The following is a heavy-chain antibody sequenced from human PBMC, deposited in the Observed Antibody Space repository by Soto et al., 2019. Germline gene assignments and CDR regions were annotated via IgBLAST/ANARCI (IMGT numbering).Heavy chain of an antibody. CDR1: GYTFTSYD. J-gene: IGHJ4*02. CDR3: AREVPVAWSPNNAPFEH. D-gene: IGHD1-1*01. CDR2: ISAYNGHT. Sequence: QVQLVQSGAEVKELGASVKVSCKASGYTFTSYDISWVRQAPGQGPEWVGGISAYNGHTNFAQKFQGRVAMTTDTSTITSYMELRSLRLDDPAVYFWAREVPVAWSPNNAPFEHWGQGTLVTVSS. V-gene: IGHV1-18*01.